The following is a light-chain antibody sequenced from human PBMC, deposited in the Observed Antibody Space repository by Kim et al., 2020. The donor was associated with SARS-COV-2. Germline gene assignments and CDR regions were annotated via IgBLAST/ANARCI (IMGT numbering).Light chain of an antibody. CDR3: AACDDSLSGSVV. Sequence: QTVTISCSGSVSNIGSKAVKGYQEVPGTAPKLLIYSNTQRPSGVPDRFSGSQSGTSASLAISGLQSEDEADYYCAACDDSLSGSVVFGGGTQLTVL. CDR2: SNT. V-gene: IGLV1-44*01. J-gene: IGLJ2*01. CDR1: VSNIGSKA.